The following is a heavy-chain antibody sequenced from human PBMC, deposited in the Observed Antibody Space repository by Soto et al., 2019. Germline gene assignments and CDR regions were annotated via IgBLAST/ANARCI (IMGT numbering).Heavy chain of an antibody. CDR2: IIPIFGTA. Sequence: QVQLVQSGAEVKKPGSSVKVSCKTSGGTFSTYSIVWVRQAPGEGLEWMGGIIPIFGTANYAQKFQDRVTITADKSTNTAFMELSSLKSEDTAMYYCASSSGNNYGVGTNYFFDYWGQGTLVNVS. V-gene: IGHV1-69*06. CDR1: GGTFSTYS. D-gene: IGHD1-26*01. J-gene: IGHJ4*02. CDR3: ASSSGNNYGVGTNYFFDY.